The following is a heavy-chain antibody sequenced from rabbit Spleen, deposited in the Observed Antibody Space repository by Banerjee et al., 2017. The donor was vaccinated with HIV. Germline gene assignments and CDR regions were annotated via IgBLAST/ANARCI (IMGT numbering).Heavy chain of an antibody. CDR2: IDTGSSSAFT. D-gene: IGHD1-1*01. CDR3: ARDTSSSFSSYGRDL. Sequence: QEQLVESGGGLVKPEGSLTLTCKASGFSFSDRDVMCWVRQAPGKGLQWIVCIDTGSSSAFTYFATWVKSRLTISKTSSTTVTLQMPSLTVADTASYFCARDTSSSFSSYGRDLWAPGTLFTVS. V-gene: IGHV1S45*01. J-gene: IGHJ6*01. CDR1: GFSFSDRDV.